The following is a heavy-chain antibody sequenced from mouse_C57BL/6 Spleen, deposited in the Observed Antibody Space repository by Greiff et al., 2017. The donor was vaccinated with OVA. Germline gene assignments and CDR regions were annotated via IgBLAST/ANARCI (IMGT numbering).Heavy chain of an antibody. CDR3: ARRPYAMDY. Sequence: QVQLQQPGAELVRPGSSVKLSCKASGYTFTSYWMDWVKQRPGQGLAWIGNIYPSDSETHYNQKFKDKATLTVDKSSSTAYMQLSSLTSEDSAVYYCARRPYAMDYWGQGTSVTVSS. J-gene: IGHJ4*01. CDR1: GYTFTSYW. V-gene: IGHV1-61*01. CDR2: IYPSDSET.